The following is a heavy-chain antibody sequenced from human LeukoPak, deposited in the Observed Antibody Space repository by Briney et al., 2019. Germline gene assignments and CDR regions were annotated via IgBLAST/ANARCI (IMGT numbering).Heavy chain of an antibody. D-gene: IGHD4-17*01. CDR1: GFTFSSYT. V-gene: IGHV3-21*01. Sequence: GGSLRLSCAASGFTFSSYTMNWVRQAPGKGLEWVSSISSSSSYIYYADPVKGRFTISRDNAKNSLYLQMNSLRAEGTAVYYCARGYGDLGYWGQGTLVTVSS. CDR3: ARGYGDLGY. CDR2: ISSSSSYI. J-gene: IGHJ4*02.